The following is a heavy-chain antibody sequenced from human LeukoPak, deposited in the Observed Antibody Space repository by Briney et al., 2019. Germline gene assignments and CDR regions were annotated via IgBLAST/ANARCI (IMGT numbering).Heavy chain of an antibody. CDR1: GFTVSSDY. Sequence: PGGSLRLSCSASGFTVSSDYMSWVRQAPGKGLAWLSVIYSGGTTYYADSVKGRFTISRDNAKNTLYLQMNSLRAEDTAVYFCARDLRGNRDYWGQGTLVTVSS. V-gene: IGHV3-66*01. J-gene: IGHJ4*02. D-gene: IGHD4-23*01. CDR2: IYSGGTT. CDR3: ARDLRGNRDY.